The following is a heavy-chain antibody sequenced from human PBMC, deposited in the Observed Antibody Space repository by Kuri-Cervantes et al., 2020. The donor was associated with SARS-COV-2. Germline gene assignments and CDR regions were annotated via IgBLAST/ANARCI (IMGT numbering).Heavy chain of an antibody. J-gene: IGHJ6*02. CDR3: ARISGTMVRGASSHGMDV. CDR2: IKQDGSEK. Sequence: GESLKISCAASGFTFSSYWMSWVRQAPGKGLEWVANIKQDGSEKYYVDSVKGRFTISRDNAKNSLYLQMNSLRAEDTAMYYCARISGTMVRGASSHGMDVWGQGTTVTVSS. V-gene: IGHV3-7*03. CDR1: GFTFSSYW. D-gene: IGHD3-10*01.